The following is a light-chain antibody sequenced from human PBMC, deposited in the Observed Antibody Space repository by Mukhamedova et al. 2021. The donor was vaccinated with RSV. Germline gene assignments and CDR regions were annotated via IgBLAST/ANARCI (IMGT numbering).Light chain of an antibody. J-gene: IGLJ2*01. Sequence: IYGVSNRPSGVSIRFSGSKSANSASLTISGLQTEDEAHYYCSSYTSRSTVVFGGGTKVTVL. CDR3: SSYTSRSTVV. CDR2: GVS. V-gene: IGLV2-14*01.